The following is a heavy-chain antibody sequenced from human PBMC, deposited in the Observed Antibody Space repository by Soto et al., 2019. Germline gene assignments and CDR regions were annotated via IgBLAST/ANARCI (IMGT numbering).Heavy chain of an antibody. Sequence: GGSLRLSCAASGFTFSSYSMNWVRQAPGKGLEWVSYISSSSSTIYYADSAKGRFTISRDNAKNSLYLQMNSLRDEDTAVYYCARGGVGATFLAYYYGMDVWGQGTTVTVSS. J-gene: IGHJ6*02. CDR2: ISSSSSTI. CDR3: ARGGVGATFLAYYYGMDV. D-gene: IGHD1-26*01. CDR1: GFTFSSYS. V-gene: IGHV3-48*02.